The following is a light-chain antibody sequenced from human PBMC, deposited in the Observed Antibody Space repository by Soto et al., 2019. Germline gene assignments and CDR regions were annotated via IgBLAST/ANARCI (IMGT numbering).Light chain of an antibody. Sequence: QSALTQPASVPGSPGQSITISCTGNSSDVGGYNYVSWYQQHPGKAPKLMIYDVSNRPSGVSNRFSGSKSGNTVSLTISGLQAEDEADYCCSSYTRSSSVGFGGGTKVTVL. CDR1: SSDVGGYNY. J-gene: IGLJ2*01. V-gene: IGLV2-14*01. CDR3: SSYTRSSSVG. CDR2: DVS.